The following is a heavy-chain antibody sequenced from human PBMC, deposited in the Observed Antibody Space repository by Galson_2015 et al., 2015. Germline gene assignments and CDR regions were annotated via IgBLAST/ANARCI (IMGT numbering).Heavy chain of an antibody. CDR1: GFTFTSYG. Sequence: SLRLSCAASGFTFTSYGMHWVRQAPGKGLDWVAVISFDGSEKYYADAVKGRFTTSRDNSKNTLFLQMNSLRAEDTAVYYCAKDYYYDNSGYPRGFDYWGQGTLVTVSS. J-gene: IGHJ4*02. CDR2: ISFDGSEK. D-gene: IGHD3-22*01. CDR3: AKDYYYDNSGYPRGFDY. V-gene: IGHV3-30*18.